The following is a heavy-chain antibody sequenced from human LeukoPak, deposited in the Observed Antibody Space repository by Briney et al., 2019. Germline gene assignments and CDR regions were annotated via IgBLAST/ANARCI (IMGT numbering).Heavy chain of an antibody. D-gene: IGHD3-22*01. CDR3: AKGRAGNYYYDSSDY. Sequence: PSETLSLTCAVSGGSISSSNWWSWIRQPPGKGLEWIGEIYHDGNSNYNPSLMSRVTISVDKSKNQFSLQLNSVTAADTAVYYCAKGRAGNYYYDSSDYWGQGTLVTVSS. J-gene: IGHJ4*02. V-gene: IGHV4-4*02. CDR1: GGSISSSNW. CDR2: IYHDGNS.